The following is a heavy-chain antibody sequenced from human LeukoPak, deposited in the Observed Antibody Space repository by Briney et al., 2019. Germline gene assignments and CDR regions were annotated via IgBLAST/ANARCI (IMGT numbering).Heavy chain of an antibody. D-gene: IGHD3-22*01. CDR1: GLTFSSYI. V-gene: IGHV3-21*01. CDR3: ATAHSDYYESGGYSRPTFGAFDI. Sequence: PGGSLRLSCAASGLTFSSYIMNWVRQATGEGLEWVSSISSSSSYIHYADSVKGRFTISRDNAKNSLYLQMNSLRDEDTAVYYCATAHSDYYESGGYSRPTFGAFDIWGQGTMVTVSS. J-gene: IGHJ3*02. CDR2: ISSSSSYI.